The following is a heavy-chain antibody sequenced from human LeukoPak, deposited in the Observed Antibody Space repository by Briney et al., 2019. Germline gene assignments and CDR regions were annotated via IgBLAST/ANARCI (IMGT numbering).Heavy chain of an antibody. CDR3: ASDKRGYSFGPPLYGMDV. J-gene: IGHJ6*02. Sequence: SETLSLTCSVSGGSTSSSSYYWGWIRQSSGKGLEWIGSIYFSGSAYYNPSLKSRVTISLDTSKNQFSLKLSSVTAADTAVYYCASDKRGYSFGPPLYGMDVWGQGTTVTVSS. D-gene: IGHD5-18*01. V-gene: IGHV4-39*07. CDR1: GGSTSSSSYY. CDR2: IYFSGSA.